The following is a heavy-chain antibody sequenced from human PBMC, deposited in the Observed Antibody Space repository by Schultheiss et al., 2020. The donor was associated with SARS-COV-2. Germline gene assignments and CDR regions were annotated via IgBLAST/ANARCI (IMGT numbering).Heavy chain of an antibody. Sequence: SETLSLTCAVYGGSFSGYYRSWIRQPPGKGLEWIGYIYYSGSTYYNPSLKSRVTISVDRSKNQFSLKLSSVTAADTAVYYCARIYYYDSSGYLQQYYFDYWGQGTLVTVSS. CDR3: ARIYYYDSSGYLQQYYFDY. J-gene: IGHJ4*02. CDR2: IYYSGST. CDR1: GGSFSGYY. D-gene: IGHD3-22*01. V-gene: IGHV4-34*01.